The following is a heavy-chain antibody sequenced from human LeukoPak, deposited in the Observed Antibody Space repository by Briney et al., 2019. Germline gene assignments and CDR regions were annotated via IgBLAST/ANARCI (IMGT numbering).Heavy chain of an antibody. J-gene: IGHJ3*02. CDR2: IYHSGST. CDR3: ARGVVVYDAFDI. D-gene: IGHD3-22*01. CDR1: GYSISSGYY. V-gene: IGHV4-38-2*02. Sequence: SETLSLTCTVSGYSISSGYYWGWIRQPPGKGLEWIGSIYHSGSTYYNPSLKSRVTISVDTSKNQFSLKLSSVTAADTAVYYCARGVVVYDAFDIWGQGTMVTVSS.